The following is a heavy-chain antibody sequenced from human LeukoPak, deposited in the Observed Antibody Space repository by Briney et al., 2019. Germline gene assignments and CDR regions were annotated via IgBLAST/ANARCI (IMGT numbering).Heavy chain of an antibody. CDR3: ARGVDSSGYNTDFDY. V-gene: IGHV4-34*01. J-gene: IGHJ4*02. CDR2: INQSGTT. CDR1: GGSFSGYY. D-gene: IGHD3-22*01. Sequence: SETLSLTCAVFGGSFSGYYWSWIRQPPGKGLEWIGEINQSGTTTYNPSLKSRATMSVDTSKTQFSLRLSSLTAADTAVYYCARGVDSSGYNTDFDYWGQGTLVTVSS.